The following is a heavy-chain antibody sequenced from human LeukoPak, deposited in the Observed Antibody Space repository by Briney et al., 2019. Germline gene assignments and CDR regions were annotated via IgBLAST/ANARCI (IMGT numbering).Heavy chain of an antibody. D-gene: IGHD1-26*01. V-gene: IGHV3-23*01. Sequence: GGSLRLSCAAPGFTFSSHAMSWVRRAPGKGLEWVSGLIENGATTYYADSVKGRFTISRDNSRNTMYLQMNSLRVEDTAVYYCVKDYQVGNSPAFGDYWGQGTLVTISS. CDR2: LIENGATT. CDR1: GFTFSSHA. CDR3: VKDYQVGNSPAFGDY. J-gene: IGHJ4*02.